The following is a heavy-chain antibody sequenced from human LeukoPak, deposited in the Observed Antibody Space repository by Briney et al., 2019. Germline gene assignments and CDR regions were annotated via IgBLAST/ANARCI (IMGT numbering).Heavy chain of an antibody. D-gene: IGHD2-2*01. Sequence: SETLSLTCTVSGGSISSGGYYWSWIRQPPGKGLEWIGYIYHSGSTYYNPSLKSRVTISVDRSKNQFSLKLSSVTAADTAVYYCARERGPDCSSTSCYGDYRGQGTLVTVSS. CDR3: ARERGPDCSSTSCYGDY. V-gene: IGHV4-30-2*01. CDR2: IYHSGST. CDR1: GGSISSGGYY. J-gene: IGHJ4*02.